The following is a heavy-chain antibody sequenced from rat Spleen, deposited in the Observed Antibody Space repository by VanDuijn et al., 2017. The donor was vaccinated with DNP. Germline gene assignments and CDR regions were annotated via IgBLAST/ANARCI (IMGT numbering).Heavy chain of an antibody. J-gene: IGHJ4*01. Sequence: EVQLVESGGDLVQPGRSLKLSCGASGFTFSNYDMAWVRQAPTKGLEWVASISPSGGSTYYRDSVKGRFTVSRDNAKSSLYLQMDSLRSEDTATYYCARHFPGARAMDAWGQGTSVTVSS. CDR2: ISPSGGST. CDR1: GFTFSNYD. CDR3: ARHFPGARAMDA. V-gene: IGHV5-25*01. D-gene: IGHD4-1*01.